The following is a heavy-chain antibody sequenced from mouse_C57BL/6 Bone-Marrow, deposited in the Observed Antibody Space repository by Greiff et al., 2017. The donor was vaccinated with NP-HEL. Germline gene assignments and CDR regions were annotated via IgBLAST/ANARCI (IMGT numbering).Heavy chain of an antibody. V-gene: IGHV1-53*01. J-gene: IGHJ2*01. Sequence: QVQLQQPGTELVKPGASVKLSCKASGYTFTSYWMHWVKQRPGQGLEWIGNINPSNGGTNYNEKFKSKATLTVDKSSSTAYMQLSSLTSEDSAVYYWARGGTTVVPWDYWGQGTTLTVSS. CDR2: INPSNGGT. CDR1: GYTFTSYW. D-gene: IGHD1-1*01. CDR3: ARGGTTVVPWDY.